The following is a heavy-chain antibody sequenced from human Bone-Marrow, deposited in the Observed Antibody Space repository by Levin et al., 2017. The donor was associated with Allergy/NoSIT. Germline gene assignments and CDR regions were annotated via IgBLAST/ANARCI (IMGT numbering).Heavy chain of an antibody. D-gene: IGHD6-19*01. CDR1: GFIFDNYA. J-gene: IGHJ3*01. CDR2: IVWNGGSL. Sequence: SLKISCAASGFIFDNYAMHWVRRTPGQGLEWVAGIVWNGGSLAYADSVRGRFTISRDNAERSVYLGMTSLRTEDTGIYYCAKIKRASMGWYHLKHAVDAWGQGTMDTVSS. V-gene: IGHV3-9*01. CDR3: AKIKRASMGWYHLKHAVDA.